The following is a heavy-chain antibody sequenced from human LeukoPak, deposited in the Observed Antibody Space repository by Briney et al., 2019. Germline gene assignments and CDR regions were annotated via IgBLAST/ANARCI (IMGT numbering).Heavy chain of an antibody. D-gene: IGHD3-3*01. J-gene: IGHJ4*02. CDR3: ASESGAC. V-gene: IGHV3-21*01. CDR2: IISSRSYI. Sequence: GGSLTLSCPVYGSTFSSYSMNWVRPAPGGGLEWVSSIISSRSYIYYTDSVKGRFTISRDTAKNSLYLQVDSHMTKDPCVNLCASESGACWGQGTLVTVSS. CDR1: GSTFSSYS.